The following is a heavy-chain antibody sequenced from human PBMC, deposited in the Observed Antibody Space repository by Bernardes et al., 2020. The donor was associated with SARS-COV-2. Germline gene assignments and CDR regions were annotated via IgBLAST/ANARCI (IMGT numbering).Heavy chain of an antibody. CDR3: AKDLLSGRASFWPYYNLDV. J-gene: IGHJ6*01. CDR2: ISTYNGNT. D-gene: IGHD3-3*01. CDR1: GYTFTNYG. V-gene: IGHV1-18*01. Sequence: ASVKVSCKASGYTFTNYGISWLRQAPGQGLEWMGWISTYNGNTNNAQKFQGRVILTTDTSTSTAYMELRSLTSADTAIYYCAKDLLSGRASFWPYYNLDVWGQGTTVTVSS.